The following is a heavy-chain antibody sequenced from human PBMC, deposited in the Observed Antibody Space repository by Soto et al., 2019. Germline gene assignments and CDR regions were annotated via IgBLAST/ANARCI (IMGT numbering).Heavy chain of an antibody. Sequence: GESLKISCKGSESTFTNYWIGWARQMPGKGLEWMGIINPVDSDTRYSPSFQGQVTISADKSINSVYLQWSSLKASDTATYYCARLGFNYDFLSGYYNVHHYYGIDVWGQGTTVTVSS. J-gene: IGHJ6*02. CDR2: INPVDSDT. V-gene: IGHV5-51*01. CDR3: ARLGFNYDFLSGYYNVHHYYGIDV. CDR1: ESTFTNYW. D-gene: IGHD3-3*01.